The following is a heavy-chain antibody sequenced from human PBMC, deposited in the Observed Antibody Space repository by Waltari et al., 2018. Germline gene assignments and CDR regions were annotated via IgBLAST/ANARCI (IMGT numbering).Heavy chain of an antibody. CDR3: ATPGLMITFGGVDY. CDR2: MRGSGGST. J-gene: IGHJ4*02. CDR1: GFTFSSYA. D-gene: IGHD3-16*01. V-gene: IGHV3-23*01. Sequence: EVQLLESGGGLVQPGGSLRLSCAASGFTFSSYAMSWVRQAPGKGLEWFSAMRGSGGSTYYADSVKGRFTISRDNSKNTLYLQMNSLRAEDTAVYYCATPGLMITFGGVDYWGQGTLVTVSS.